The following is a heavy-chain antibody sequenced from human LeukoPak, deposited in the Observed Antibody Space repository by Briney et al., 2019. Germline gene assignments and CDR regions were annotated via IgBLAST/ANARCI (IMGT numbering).Heavy chain of an antibody. J-gene: IGHJ4*02. D-gene: IGHD3-10*01. Sequence: SETLSLTCTVSGGSISSSSYYWGWTRQPPGKGLEWIGSIYYSGSTYYNPSLKSRVTISVDTSKNQFSLKLRAVTAADTAVYYCARGLGGFGELSPNYWGQGTLVTVSS. CDR3: ARGLGGFGELSPNY. V-gene: IGHV4-39*07. CDR2: IYYSGST. CDR1: GGSISSSSYY.